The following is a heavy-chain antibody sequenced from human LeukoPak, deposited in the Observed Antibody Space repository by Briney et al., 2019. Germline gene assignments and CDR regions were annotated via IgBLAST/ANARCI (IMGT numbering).Heavy chain of an antibody. V-gene: IGHV3-48*04. D-gene: IGHD3-10*01. Sequence: AGGSLRLSCAASGFTFSSYWVSWVRQAPGKGLEWVSYISSSSSTIYYADSVKGRFTISRDNAKNSLYLQMNSLRAEDTAVYYCARLRFVGTVYYYGMDVWGQGTTVTVSS. CDR3: ARLRFVGTVYYYGMDV. CDR2: ISSSSSTI. J-gene: IGHJ6*02. CDR1: GFTFSSYW.